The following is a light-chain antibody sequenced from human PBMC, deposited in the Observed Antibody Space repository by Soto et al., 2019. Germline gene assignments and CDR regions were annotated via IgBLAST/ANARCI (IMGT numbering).Light chain of an antibody. J-gene: IGKJ2*01. CDR2: DAS. V-gene: IGKV3-11*01. Sequence: DIVLTQSPATLSLSPGERATLSCRASQTVVGFLAWYQQKPGQAPRLLIYDASNRAAAIPARFSGSGSGTDYTLTISSLEPEDFAVYFCQQYGRSPFTFGQGTKLQIK. CDR1: QTVVGF. CDR3: QQYGRSPFT.